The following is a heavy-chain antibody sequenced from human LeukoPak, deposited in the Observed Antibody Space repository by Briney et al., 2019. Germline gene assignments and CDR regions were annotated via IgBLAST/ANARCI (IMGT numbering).Heavy chain of an antibody. D-gene: IGHD3-10*01. CDR1: GFTFSSYA. Sequence: GGSLRLSCAASGFTFSSYAMSWVRQAPGKGLEWVSAISGSGGSTYYADSVKGRFTISRDNSKNTLYLQMNSLRAEDTAVYYCARDKLLWFGELFPNNYYGMDVWGQGTTVTVSS. J-gene: IGHJ6*02. CDR2: ISGSGGST. CDR3: ARDKLLWFGELFPNNYYGMDV. V-gene: IGHV3-23*01.